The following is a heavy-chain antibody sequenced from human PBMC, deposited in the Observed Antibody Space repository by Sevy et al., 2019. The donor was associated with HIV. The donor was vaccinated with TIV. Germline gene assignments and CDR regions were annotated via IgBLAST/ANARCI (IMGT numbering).Heavy chain of an antibody. J-gene: IGHJ1*01. CDR1: GFCFSDAW. CDR3: TTEGAD. V-gene: IGHV3-15*01. CDR2: VRSKGDGGTA. Sequence: GGSLRLSCAASGFCFSDAWLSWVSQVPGKGLEWVGRVRSKGDGGTAEYAAPVKGRFTIARDDSKNTMYVQMNNLKNEDTGIYYCTTEGADWGQGTLVTVSS.